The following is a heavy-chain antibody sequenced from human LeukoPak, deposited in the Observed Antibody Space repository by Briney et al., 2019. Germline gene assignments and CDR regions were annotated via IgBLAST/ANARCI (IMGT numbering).Heavy chain of an antibody. V-gene: IGHV3-30*18. CDR1: GFTFSSYG. CDR2: ISYDGSNK. D-gene: IGHD3-10*01. Sequence: GGSLRLSCAASGFTFSSYGMHWVRQAPGKGLEWVAVISYDGSNKYYADSVKGRFTISRDNSKNTLYLQMNSLRAEDTAVYYCAKDKYYGSGSYFDYWGQGTLVTVSP. CDR3: AKDKYYGSGSYFDY. J-gene: IGHJ4*02.